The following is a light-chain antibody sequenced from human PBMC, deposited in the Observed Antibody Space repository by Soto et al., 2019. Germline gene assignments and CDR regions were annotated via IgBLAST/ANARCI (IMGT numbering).Light chain of an antibody. CDR3: SAWDDSLNGWV. V-gene: IGLV1-44*01. CDR1: ISNIGKDT. J-gene: IGLJ3*02. CDR2: NDD. Sequence: QSVLTQPPSVSVTPVLRVNISCSGGISNIGKDTVNWYHQLPGTAPKLLMFNDDRRPSGVPDRFSGSRSGTSASLSISGLQSDDEAVYFCSAWDDSLNGWVFGGGTQLTVL.